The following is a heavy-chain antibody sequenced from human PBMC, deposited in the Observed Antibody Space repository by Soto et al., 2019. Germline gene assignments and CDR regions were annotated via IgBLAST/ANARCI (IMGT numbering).Heavy chain of an antibody. CDR3: AKGINWASWYFGL. V-gene: IGHV3-48*01. D-gene: IGHD7-27*01. Sequence: HPGGSLRLSCAASGFTFSTYSMSWVRQAPGKRLEWVSYISSISNTIYYADSVKGRFTISRDNAKNSLYLHMNSLSAEDTAIFYCAKGINWASWYFGLWGRGTLVTVSS. J-gene: IGHJ2*01. CDR1: GFTFSTYS. CDR2: ISSISNTI.